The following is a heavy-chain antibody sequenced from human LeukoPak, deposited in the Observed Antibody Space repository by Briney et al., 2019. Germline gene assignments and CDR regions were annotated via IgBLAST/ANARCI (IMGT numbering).Heavy chain of an antibody. V-gene: IGHV3-73*01. Sequence: GGSLRLSCAASGFTFSGSAMHWVRQASGKGLEWVGRIRSKANSYATAYAASVKGRFTISRDDSKNTAYLHMNSLKTEDTAVYYCTRLIAVAGTNDYWGQGTLVTVSS. D-gene: IGHD6-19*01. CDR1: GFTFSGSA. CDR2: IRSKANSYAT. CDR3: TRLIAVAGTNDY. J-gene: IGHJ4*02.